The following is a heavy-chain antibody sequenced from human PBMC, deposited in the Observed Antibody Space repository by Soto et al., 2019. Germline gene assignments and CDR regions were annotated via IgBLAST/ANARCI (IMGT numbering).Heavy chain of an antibody. D-gene: IGHD3-22*01. CDR3: ARESRYYYASSGYYYDQFGC. Sequence: QVQLVQSGAEVKKPGSSVKVSCKASGGTFSSYAISWVRQAPGQGLEWMGGIIPIFGTANYAQKFQGRVTITADESTSTAYMELSSLRSEDTAVYYCARESRYYYASSGYYYDQFGCCGQGTLVTVSS. J-gene: IGHJ4*02. V-gene: IGHV1-69*01. CDR2: IIPIFGTA. CDR1: GGTFSSYA.